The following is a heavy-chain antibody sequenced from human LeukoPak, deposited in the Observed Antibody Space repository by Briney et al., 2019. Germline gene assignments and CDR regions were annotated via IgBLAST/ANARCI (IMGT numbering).Heavy chain of an antibody. V-gene: IGHV3-15*01. CDR3: TTAMYYGSGSYYGINRFDP. J-gene: IGHJ5*02. CDR2: IKSKTDGGTT. Sequence: GGSLRLSCAASGFTFSNAWMSWVRQAPGKGLEWVGRIKSKTDGGTTDYAAPVKGRFTISRDDSKNTLYLQMNSLKTEDTAVYYCTTAMYYGSGSYYGINRFDPWGQGTLVTVSS. CDR1: GFTFSNAW. D-gene: IGHD3-10*01.